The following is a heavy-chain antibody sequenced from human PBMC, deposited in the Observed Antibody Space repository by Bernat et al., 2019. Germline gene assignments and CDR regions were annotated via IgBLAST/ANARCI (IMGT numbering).Heavy chain of an antibody. D-gene: IGHD2-15*01. J-gene: IGHJ6*03. CDR2: ISYDGSNK. CDR1: GFTFSSYA. Sequence: QVQLVESGGGVVQPGRSLRLSCAASGFTFSSYAMHWVRQAPGKGLEWVAVISYDGSNKYYADSVKGRFTISRDNSKNTLYLQMNSLRAEDTAVYYCARDCRESKRESQNYYYYYYMDVWGKGTTVTVSS. V-gene: IGHV3-30*01. CDR3: ARDCRESKRESQNYYYYYYMDV.